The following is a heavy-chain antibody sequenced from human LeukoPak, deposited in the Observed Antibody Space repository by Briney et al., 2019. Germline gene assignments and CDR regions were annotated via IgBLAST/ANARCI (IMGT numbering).Heavy chain of an antibody. D-gene: IGHD7-27*01. V-gene: IGHV3-7*01. CDR3: ARGGTGVPFDY. CDR1: GFTFSSDW. J-gene: IGHJ4*02. CDR2: IKQDGSEK. Sequence: GGSLRLSCAASGFTFSSDWMSWVRQAPGKGLEWVANIKQDGSEKYYVDSVKGRFTISRDNAKNSLYLQMNSLRAEDTAVYYCARGGTGVPFDYWGQGTLVTVSS.